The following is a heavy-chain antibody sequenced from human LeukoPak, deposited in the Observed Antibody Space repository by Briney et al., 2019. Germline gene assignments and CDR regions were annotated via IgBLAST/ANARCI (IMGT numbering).Heavy chain of an antibody. CDR2: ISYDGGNR. V-gene: IGHV3-30-3*01. Sequence: GGSLRLSCAASGFTFNTYAMKWVRQTPGKGLEWVAIISYDGGNRYYADSVKGRFTVSRDNPKNTLYLQMNSLRGEDTAVYYCARRTVTTIADYWGQGTLVTVSS. J-gene: IGHJ4*02. D-gene: IGHD4-17*01. CDR3: ARRTVTTIADY. CDR1: GFTFNTYA.